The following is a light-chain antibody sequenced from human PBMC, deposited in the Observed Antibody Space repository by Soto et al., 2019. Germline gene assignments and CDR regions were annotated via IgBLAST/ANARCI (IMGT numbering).Light chain of an antibody. Sequence: DIQLTQSPSFLSASVGDRVTITCRASQGISSYLAWYQQKPGKAPKLLIYAASTLQSGVPSRFSGSGSGTEFTLTISSLKPEDFATYYCKQLNSYPITFAGETNVEIK. V-gene: IGKV1-9*01. CDR2: AAS. CDR3: KQLNSYPIT. CDR1: QGISSY. J-gene: IGKJ4*01.